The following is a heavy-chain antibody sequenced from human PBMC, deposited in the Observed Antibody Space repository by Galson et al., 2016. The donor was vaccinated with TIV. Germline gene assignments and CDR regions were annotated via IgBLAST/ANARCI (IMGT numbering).Heavy chain of an antibody. Sequence: SVKVSCKASGYSFSKYGISWVRQAPGQGLEWVGWIGANSGDTNSAQNLQGSVTMTTDTSTSTAYMELRSLRAHDTAVYYCAIERGRMTMILVVDYYYGMDVWGQGTTVTVSS. D-gene: IGHD3-22*01. CDR3: AIERGRMTMILVVDYYYGMDV. CDR2: IGANSGDT. V-gene: IGHV1-18*04. CDR1: GYSFSKYG. J-gene: IGHJ6*02.